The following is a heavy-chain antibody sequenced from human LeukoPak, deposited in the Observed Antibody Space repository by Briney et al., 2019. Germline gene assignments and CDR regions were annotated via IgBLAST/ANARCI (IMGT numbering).Heavy chain of an antibody. J-gene: IGHJ4*02. CDR2: IYSSGTT. V-gene: IGHV4-59*05. CDR1: GGSISGYY. Sequence: PSETLSLTCTVSGGSISGYYWSWIRQPPGKGLEWIGSIYSSGTTYYNPSLKSRLTIPVDTSKNHFSLKLSSVTAADTAVYYCATISSTHSLIWGQGTLVTVSS. CDR3: ATISSTHSLI. D-gene: IGHD5/OR15-5a*01.